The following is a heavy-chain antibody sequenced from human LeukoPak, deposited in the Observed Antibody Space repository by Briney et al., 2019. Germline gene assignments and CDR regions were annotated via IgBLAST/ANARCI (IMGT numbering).Heavy chain of an antibody. CDR1: GYSFTSYW. Sequence: GESLKISCKGSGYSFTSYWIGWVRQMPGKGLEWMGIIYPGDSDTRYSPSFQGQVTISADKSISTAYLQWSSLKASDTAMYYCARLSVGYYDSSGYRTYDAFDIRGQGTMVTVSS. D-gene: IGHD3-22*01. CDR2: IYPGDSDT. CDR3: ARLSVGYYDSSGYRTYDAFDI. V-gene: IGHV5-51*01. J-gene: IGHJ3*02.